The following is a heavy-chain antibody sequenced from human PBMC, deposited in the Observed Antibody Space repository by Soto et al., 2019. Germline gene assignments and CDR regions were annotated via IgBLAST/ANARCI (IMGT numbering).Heavy chain of an antibody. CDR3: AKDFQGVVPDAFDI. V-gene: IGHV3-11*01. D-gene: IGHD2-21*01. J-gene: IGHJ3*02. CDR1: GFTFSDYY. CDR2: ISSSGSTI. Sequence: GGSLRLSCAASGFTFSDYYMSWIRQAPGKGLEWVSYISSSGSTIYYADSVKGRFTISRDNAKNSLYLQMDSLRAEDTAVYYCAKDFQGVVPDAFDIWGRGTMVTVSS.